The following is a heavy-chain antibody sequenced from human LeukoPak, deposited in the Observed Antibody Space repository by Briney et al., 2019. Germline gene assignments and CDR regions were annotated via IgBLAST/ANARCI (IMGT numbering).Heavy chain of an antibody. D-gene: IGHD6-19*01. Sequence: GSSVKVSCKASGGTFSSYAISWVRQAPGQGLERMGGIIPIFGTANYAQKFQGRVTITADESTSTAYMELSSLRSDDTAVYYCARDSSGYSSGWYPDYWGQGTLVTVSS. CDR2: IIPIFGTA. CDR3: ARDSSGYSSGWYPDY. V-gene: IGHV1-69*01. CDR1: GGTFSSYA. J-gene: IGHJ4*02.